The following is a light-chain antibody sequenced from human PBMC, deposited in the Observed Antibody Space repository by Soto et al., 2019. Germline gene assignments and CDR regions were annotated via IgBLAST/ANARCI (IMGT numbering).Light chain of an antibody. V-gene: IGLV1-47*01. CDR1: SSNIGSNY. J-gene: IGLJ1*01. CDR2: RNN. CDR3: AAWDDSLSGYV. Sequence: QSVLTQPPSASGTPGQRGTISCSGSSSNIGSNYVYWYQQLPGTAPQLLIYRNNQRPSGVPDRFSGSKSGTSASLAISGLRSEDEADYYCAAWDDSLSGYVFGTGTKLTVL.